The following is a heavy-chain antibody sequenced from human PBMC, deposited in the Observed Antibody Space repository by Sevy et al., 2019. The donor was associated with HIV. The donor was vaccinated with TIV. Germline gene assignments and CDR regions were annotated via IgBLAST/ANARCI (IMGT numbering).Heavy chain of an antibody. CDR1: GFTFSSYA. CDR2: ISYDGSNK. J-gene: IGHJ4*02. Sequence: GGSLRLSCAASGFTFSSYAMHWVRQAPGKGLEWVAVISYDGSNKYYAHSVKGRFTISRDNSKNTLYLQMNSLRAEDTAVYYCARDLYSSGWYGGLRYWGQGTLVTVSS. D-gene: IGHD6-19*01. V-gene: IGHV3-30-3*01. CDR3: ARDLYSSGWYGGLRY.